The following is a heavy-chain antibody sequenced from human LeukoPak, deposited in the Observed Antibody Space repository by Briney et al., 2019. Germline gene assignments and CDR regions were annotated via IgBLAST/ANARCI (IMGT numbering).Heavy chain of an antibody. V-gene: IGHV3-48*03. D-gene: IGHD3-9*01. CDR2: ISSSGSTI. J-gene: IGHJ4*02. CDR3: ARAFWYFDWLPVLDY. Sequence: GGSLRLSCAASGFTFSSYEMNWVRQAPGKGLEWVSYISSSGSTIYYADSVKGRFTISRDNAKNSLYLQMNSLRAEDTAVYYCARAFWYFDWLPVLDYWGQGTLVTVSS. CDR1: GFTFSSYE.